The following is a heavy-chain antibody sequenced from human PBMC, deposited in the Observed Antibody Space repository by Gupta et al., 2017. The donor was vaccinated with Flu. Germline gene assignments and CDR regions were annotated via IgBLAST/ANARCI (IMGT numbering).Heavy chain of an antibody. CDR3: AKYWSGYLRSGINYFDY. J-gene: IGHJ4*02. Sequence: EVQLLESGGGLVQPGGSLRLSCAASGFTFSSYAMSWVRQAPGKGLEWISAISGSGGSTYYADSVKGRFTISRDNSKNTLYLQMNSLRAEDTAVYYCAKYWSGYLRSGINYFDYWGQGTLVTVSS. V-gene: IGHV3-23*01. D-gene: IGHD3-3*01. CDR2: ISGSGGST. CDR1: GFTFSSYA.